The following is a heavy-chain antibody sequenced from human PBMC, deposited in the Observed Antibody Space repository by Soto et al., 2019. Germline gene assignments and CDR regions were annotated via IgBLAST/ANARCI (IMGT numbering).Heavy chain of an antibody. V-gene: IGHV3-74*03. CDR1: GFTFGDYW. J-gene: IGHJ4*02. Sequence: PGGSLRLSCADSGFTFGDYWMHWVRQPPGKGPEWVSRMTGDGRTTQYADSVKGRFTASRDNAKSTLYLKMNSLRAEDTAVYYCATAEVDYWRPGTLVPVSS. CDR2: MTGDGRTT. CDR3: ATAEVDY.